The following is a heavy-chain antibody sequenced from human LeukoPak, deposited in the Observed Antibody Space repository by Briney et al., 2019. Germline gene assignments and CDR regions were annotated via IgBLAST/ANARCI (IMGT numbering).Heavy chain of an antibody. CDR3: ARRGYSVNWFDP. Sequence: PSQTLSLTCAVSGGSISSGGYSWSWTRQPPGKGLEWIGYIYHSGSTYYNPSLKSRVTISLDRSQYQFSLKLTSVTAADTAVYYCARRGYSVNWFDPWGQGTLVTVSS. CDR2: IYHSGST. V-gene: IGHV4-30-2*01. D-gene: IGHD5-12*01. CDR1: GGSISSGGYS. J-gene: IGHJ5*02.